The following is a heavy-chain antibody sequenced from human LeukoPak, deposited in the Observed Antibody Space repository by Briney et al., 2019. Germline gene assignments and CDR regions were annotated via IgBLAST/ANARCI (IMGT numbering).Heavy chain of an antibody. J-gene: IGHJ6*02. CDR2: IIPIFGTA. V-gene: IGHV1-69*13. CDR3: ARGTSGYDFWSGMDV. CDR1: GGTFSSYA. D-gene: IGHD3-3*01. Sequence: SVKVSCKASGGTFSSYAISWVRQAPGQGLEWMGGIIPIFGTANYAQKFQGRVTITADESASTAYMELSSLRSEDTAVYYCARGTSGYDFWSGMDVWGQGTTVTVSS.